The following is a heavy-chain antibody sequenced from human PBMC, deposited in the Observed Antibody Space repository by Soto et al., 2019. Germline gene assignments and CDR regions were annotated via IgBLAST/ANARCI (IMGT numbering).Heavy chain of an antibody. CDR1: GFTFSSYA. V-gene: IGHV3-23*01. CDR3: ATESRYQLLLDAFDI. Sequence: GGSLRLSCAASGFTFSSYAMSWVRQAPGKGLELVSAISGSGGSTYYADSVKGRFTISRDNSKNTLYLQMNSLRAEDTAVYYCATESRYQLLLDAFDIWGQGTMVTVSS. D-gene: IGHD2-2*01. J-gene: IGHJ3*02. CDR2: ISGSGGST.